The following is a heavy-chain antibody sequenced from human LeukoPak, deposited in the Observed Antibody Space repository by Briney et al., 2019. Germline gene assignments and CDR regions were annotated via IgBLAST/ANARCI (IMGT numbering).Heavy chain of an antibody. Sequence: SETLSLTCTVSGDSISRYYWSWIRQPPGKGLEWIGYIYYSGSTNYNPALKSRVTISVDTSKNQFSLNLSSVTAADTAMYYCARGSDSSPFYWGQGTLVTVSS. D-gene: IGHD6-19*01. CDR1: GDSISRYY. CDR2: IYYSGST. CDR3: ARGSDSSPFY. J-gene: IGHJ4*02. V-gene: IGHV4-59*01.